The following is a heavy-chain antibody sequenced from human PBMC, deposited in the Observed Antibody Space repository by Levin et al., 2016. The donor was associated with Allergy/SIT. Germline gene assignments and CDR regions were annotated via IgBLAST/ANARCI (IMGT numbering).Heavy chain of an antibody. Sequence: SVKVSCKASGGTFSSYAISWVRQAPGQGLEWMGGIIPIFGTASYAQKFQGRVTITADESTSTAYMELSSLRSEDTAVYYCASLLSGYYYGYYGMDVWGQGTTVTVSS. CDR3: ASLLSGYYYGYYGMDV. CDR2: IIPIFGTA. D-gene: IGHD3-22*01. J-gene: IGHJ6*02. V-gene: IGHV1-69*13. CDR1: GGTFSSYA.